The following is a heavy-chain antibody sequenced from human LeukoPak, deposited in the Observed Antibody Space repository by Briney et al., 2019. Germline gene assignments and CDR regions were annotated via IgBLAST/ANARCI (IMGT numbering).Heavy chain of an antibody. CDR1: GFTFSSYA. D-gene: IGHD4-17*01. Sequence: GGFLRLSCAASGFTFSSYAMSWVRQAPGKGLEWVSAISGSGGSTYYADSVKGRFTISRDNAKNSLYLQMNSLRAEDTTVYYCARDPYGDSDYWGQGTLVTVSS. CDR3: ARDPYGDSDY. CDR2: ISGSGGST. J-gene: IGHJ4*02. V-gene: IGHV3-23*01.